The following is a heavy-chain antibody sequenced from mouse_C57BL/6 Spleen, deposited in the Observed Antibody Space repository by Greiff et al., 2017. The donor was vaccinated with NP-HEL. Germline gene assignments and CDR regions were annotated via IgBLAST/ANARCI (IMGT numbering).Heavy chain of an antibody. V-gene: IGHV5-9-1*02. J-gene: IGHJ4*01. Sequence: EVKVVESGEGLVKPGGSLKLSCAASGFTFSSYAMSWVRQTPEKRLEWVAYISSGGDYIYYADTVKGRFTISRDNARNTLYLQMSSLKSEDTAMYYCTRDGHYGNPYAMDYWGQGTSVTVSS. D-gene: IGHD2-1*01. CDR1: GFTFSSYA. CDR3: TRDGHYGNPYAMDY. CDR2: ISSGGDYI.